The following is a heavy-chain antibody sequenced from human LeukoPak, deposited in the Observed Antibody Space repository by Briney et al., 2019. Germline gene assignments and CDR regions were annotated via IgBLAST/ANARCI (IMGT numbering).Heavy chain of an antibody. V-gene: IGHV4-39*01. CDR1: GGSISGGKDF. CDR3: ARRGITYSTSFFDS. CDR2: IYYTGST. Sequence: PSGTLSLTCAVSGGSISGGKDFWGWIRQSPGKGLEWIGSIYYTGSTYYNPSLKSRVTISVDTSKSEFSLMVHSMTAADTAMYYCARRGITYSTSFFDSWGQGTLVTVAS. J-gene: IGHJ4*02. D-gene: IGHD6-13*01.